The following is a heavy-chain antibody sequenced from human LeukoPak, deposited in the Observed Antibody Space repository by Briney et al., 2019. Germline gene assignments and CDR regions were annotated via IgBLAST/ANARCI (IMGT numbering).Heavy chain of an antibody. CDR3: GKXVCTSPRCLLYFDS. CDR1: GFAFSNYA. J-gene: IGHJ4*02. Sequence: GGSLRLSCTTSGFAFSNYAMNWVRQAPGKGPEWVSGISGFNTYYADSVRGRFTIFRDNSKNVLYLQMDRLRAEDTAVYSCGKXVCTSPRCLLYFDSWGQGTLVTVSS. CDR2: ISGFNT. D-gene: IGHD2-8*01. V-gene: IGHV3-23*01.